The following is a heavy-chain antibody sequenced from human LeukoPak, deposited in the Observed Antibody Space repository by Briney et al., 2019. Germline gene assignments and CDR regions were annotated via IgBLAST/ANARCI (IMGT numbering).Heavy chain of an antibody. Sequence: SVKVSCKASGGTFSSYAISWVRQAPGQGLEWMGGIIPIFGTANYAQKFQGRVTITADKSTSTAYMELSSLRSEDTAVYYCARVGSGYDSSGYLDYWGQGTLVTVSS. J-gene: IGHJ4*02. D-gene: IGHD3-22*01. V-gene: IGHV1-69*06. CDR1: GGTFSSYA. CDR3: ARVGSGYDSSGYLDY. CDR2: IIPIFGTA.